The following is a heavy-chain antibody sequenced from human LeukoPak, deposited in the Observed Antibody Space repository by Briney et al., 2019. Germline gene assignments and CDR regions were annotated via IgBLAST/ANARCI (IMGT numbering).Heavy chain of an antibody. CDR3: ARDSQPPFHPFDY. V-gene: IGHV1-2*04. CDR1: GYTFTGYY. J-gene: IGHJ4*02. Sequence: ASVKVSCKASGYTFTGYYMHWVRQAPGQGLEWMGWINPNSGGTNYAQKFQGWVTMTRDTSISTAYMELSRLRSDDTAVYYCARDSQPPFHPFDYWGQGTLVTVSS. CDR2: INPNSGGT. D-gene: IGHD2-2*01.